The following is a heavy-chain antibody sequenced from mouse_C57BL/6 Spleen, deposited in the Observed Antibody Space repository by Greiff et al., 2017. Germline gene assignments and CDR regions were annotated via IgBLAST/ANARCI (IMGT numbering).Heavy chain of an antibody. CDR2: IDPSDSYT. D-gene: IGHD2-1*01. CDR3: ARERDGNYVFDY. CDR1: GCTFTSYW. V-gene: IGHV1-59*01. Sequence: QVQLQQPGAELVRPGTSVKLSCKASGCTFTSYWMHWVKQRPGQGLEWIGVIDPSDSYTNYNQKFKGKATLTVDTSSSTAYMQLSSLTSEDSAVYYCARERDGNYVFDYWGQGTTLTVSS. J-gene: IGHJ2*01.